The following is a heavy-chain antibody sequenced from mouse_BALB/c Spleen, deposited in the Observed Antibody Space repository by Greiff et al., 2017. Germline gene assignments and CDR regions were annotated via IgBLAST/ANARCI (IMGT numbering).Heavy chain of an antibody. D-gene: IGHD2-10*02. J-gene: IGHJ2*01. CDR3: ARHCEYGNYGGYYFDD. Sequence: EVQLVESGGGLVKPGGSLKLSCAASGFAFSSYDMSWVRQTPEKRLEWVAYISNGGGSTYYPDTVKGRFTISRDNAKNTLYLQMSSLKSEDTAMYYCARHCEYGNYGGYYFDDWGQGTTLTVSS. CDR1: GFAFSSYD. CDR2: ISNGGGST. V-gene: IGHV5-12-1*01.